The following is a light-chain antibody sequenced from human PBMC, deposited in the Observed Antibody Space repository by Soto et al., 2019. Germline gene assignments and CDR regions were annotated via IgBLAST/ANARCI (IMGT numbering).Light chain of an antibody. CDR3: KSYAGSNTYV. Sequence: QSVLTQPPSASGAPGQRVTISCSGSASNIGRDPVNWYQQVPGTAPKLLIYENNHRPSGVPDRFSGSKSGTSASLVISGLQSEDEAEYFCKSYAGSNTYVFGSGTKVTVL. V-gene: IGLV1-44*01. CDR1: ASNIGRDP. CDR2: ENN. J-gene: IGLJ1*01.